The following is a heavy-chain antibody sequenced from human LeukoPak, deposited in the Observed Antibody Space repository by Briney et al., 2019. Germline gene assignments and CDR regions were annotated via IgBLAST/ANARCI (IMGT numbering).Heavy chain of an antibody. Sequence: KPSETLSLTCTVSGGSISSYYWSWIRQPAGKGLEWIGRIYTSGSTNYNPSLKCRVTMSVNTSKNQFSLKLSSVTAADTAVYYCARDLIFSYYDSSGYCPQTYYFDYWGQGTLVTVSS. D-gene: IGHD3-22*01. CDR1: GGSISSYY. V-gene: IGHV4-4*07. J-gene: IGHJ4*02. CDR2: IYTSGST. CDR3: ARDLIFSYYDSSGYCPQTYYFDY.